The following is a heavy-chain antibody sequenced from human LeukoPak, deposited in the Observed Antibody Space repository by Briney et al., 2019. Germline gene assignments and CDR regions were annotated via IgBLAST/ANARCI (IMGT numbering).Heavy chain of an antibody. J-gene: IGHJ4*02. CDR1: GFIFGSYG. CDR3: AKRGVGNYFDY. D-gene: IGHD3-10*01. Sequence: GGSLRLSCAASGFIFGSYGMHWVRQAPGKGLEWVAFIRYDGSNKYYADSVKGRFTISRDNSKNTLYLQINSLRAEDTAVYYCAKRGVGNYFDYWGQGTLVTVSS. CDR2: IRYDGSNK. V-gene: IGHV3-30*02.